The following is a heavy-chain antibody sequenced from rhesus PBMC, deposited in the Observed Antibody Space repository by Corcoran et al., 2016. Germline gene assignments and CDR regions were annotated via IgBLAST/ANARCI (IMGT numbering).Heavy chain of an antibody. V-gene: IGHV4-122*02. CDR3: ARSKGVTLFDY. D-gene: IGHD4-23*01. CDR2: ISYSGST. CDR1: GYSISSGYG. Sequence: QLQLQESGPGLVKPSETLSLTCAVSGYSISSGYGWSWIRQPPGKGLEWIGYISYSGSTSYNPSLKSRVTISRDTSKNQFSLKLSSVTAADTAVYYCARSKGVTLFDYWGQGVLVTVSS. J-gene: IGHJ4*01.